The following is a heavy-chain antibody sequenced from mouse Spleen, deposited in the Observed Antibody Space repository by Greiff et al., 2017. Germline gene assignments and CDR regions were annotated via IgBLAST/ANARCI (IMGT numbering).Heavy chain of an antibody. D-gene: IGHD4-1*01. CDR1: GFNIKDDY. CDR2: IDPENGDT. J-gene: IGHJ3*01. CDR3: TTAGPFAY. V-gene: IGHV14-4*01. Sequence: LQQSGAELVRPGASVKLSCTASGFNIKDDYMHWVKQRPYQGLEWIGWIDPENGDTEYASKFQGKATITADTSSNTAYLQLSSLTSEDTAVYYCTTAGPFAYWGQGTLVTVSA.